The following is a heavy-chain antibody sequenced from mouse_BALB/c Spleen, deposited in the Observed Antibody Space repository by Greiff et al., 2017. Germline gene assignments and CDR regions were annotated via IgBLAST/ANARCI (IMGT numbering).Heavy chain of an antibody. Sequence: VMLVESGPGLVAPSQSLSITCTVSGFSLTSYGVHWVRQPPGKGLEWLGVIWAGGSTNYNSALMSRLSISKDNSKSQVFLKMNSLQTDDTAMYYCARDSLYYYGSSPFAYWGQGTLVTVSA. CDR3: ARDSLYYYGSSPFAY. CDR1: GFSLTSYG. CDR2: IWAGGST. J-gene: IGHJ3*01. V-gene: IGHV2-9*02. D-gene: IGHD1-1*01.